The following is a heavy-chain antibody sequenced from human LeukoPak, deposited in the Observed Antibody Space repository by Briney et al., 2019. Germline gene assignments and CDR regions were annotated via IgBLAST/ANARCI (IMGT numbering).Heavy chain of an antibody. J-gene: IGHJ4*02. CDR2: IYHSGST. D-gene: IGHD3-22*01. Sequence: KPSETLSLTCTVSGYSISSGYYWGWIRQPPGKGLEWIGSIYHSGSTYYNPSLKSRVTISVDTSKNQSSLKLSSVTAADTAVYYCARAIESYYYDSSGYYSGYYFDYWGQGTLVTVSS. V-gene: IGHV4-38-2*02. CDR3: ARAIESYYYDSSGYYSGYYFDY. CDR1: GYSISSGYY.